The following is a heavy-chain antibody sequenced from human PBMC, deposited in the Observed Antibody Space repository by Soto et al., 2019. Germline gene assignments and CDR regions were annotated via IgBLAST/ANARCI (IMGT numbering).Heavy chain of an antibody. D-gene: IGHD3-22*01. V-gene: IGHV3-15*07. CDR1: GFTFSNAW. Sequence: EVQLVESGGGLLKPGGSIRLSCAASGFTFSNAWMNWVRQAPGKGLEWVGRIKSKADGATTDYAAPVKGRFSISSDDSGGTLYLEMISLRSGDTAVYYCTTLPCLVRSGYNFPTPDFWGAGTLVTVSS. CDR3: TTLPCLVRSGYNFPTPDF. CDR2: IKSKADGATT. J-gene: IGHJ4*01.